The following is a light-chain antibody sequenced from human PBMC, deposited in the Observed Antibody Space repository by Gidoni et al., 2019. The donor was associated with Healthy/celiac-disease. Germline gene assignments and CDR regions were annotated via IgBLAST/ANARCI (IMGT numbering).Light chain of an antibody. CDR2: DVS. Sequence: QSALTQPAPVSGSPGQSITISCAGTSSDVGGYNYVSWYQQHPGKAPKLMIYDVSNRPSGVSNRFSGSKSGNMASLTISGLQAEDEADYYCSSYTSTSTLVFGGGTKLTVL. CDR3: SSYTSTSTLV. J-gene: IGLJ2*01. V-gene: IGLV2-14*03. CDR1: SSDVGGYNY.